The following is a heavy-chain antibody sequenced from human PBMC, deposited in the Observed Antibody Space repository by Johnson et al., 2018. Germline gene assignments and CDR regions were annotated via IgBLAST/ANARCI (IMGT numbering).Heavy chain of an antibody. CDR1: GFTLSRYG. Sequence: QVQLVQSGGGVVQXGRSXRLXCAASGFTLSRYGMHWVRQAPGKGLEGVAVISHDGSTRYYGDSVKGRFTISRDNSKNTLYLQMNSLGAEETAVYYCSSGDTAMVIYYFGMDVWGKGTTVTVSS. V-gene: IGHV3-30*03. CDR2: ISHDGSTR. J-gene: IGHJ6*04. D-gene: IGHD5-18*01. CDR3: SSGDTAMVIYYFGMDV.